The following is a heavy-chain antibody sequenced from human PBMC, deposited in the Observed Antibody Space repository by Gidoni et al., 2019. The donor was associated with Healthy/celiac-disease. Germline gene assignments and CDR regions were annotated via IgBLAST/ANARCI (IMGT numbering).Heavy chain of an antibody. D-gene: IGHD3-3*01. CDR1: GFTCRDYY. J-gene: IGHJ6*02. Sequence: QVQLVESGGGLVKPGGSRRLSCAASGFTCRDYYMSWIRQAPGKGLEWVSYFRSSGSTIYYADSLKGLFPLSRDNAKNSLYLQMNSLRAEDTAVYYCARTYDLTYYYYYGMDVWGQGTTVTVSS. V-gene: IGHV3-11*01. CDR2: FRSSGSTI. CDR3: ARTYDLTYYYYYGMDV.